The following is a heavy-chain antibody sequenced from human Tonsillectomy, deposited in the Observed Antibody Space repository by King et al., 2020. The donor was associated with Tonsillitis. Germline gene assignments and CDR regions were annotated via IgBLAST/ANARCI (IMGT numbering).Heavy chain of an antibody. D-gene: IGHD6-13*01. CDR2: ISYDGSDK. Sequence: VQLVESGGGVVQPGRSLRLSCAASGFTFSSYGMHWVRQVPGKGLKWVAIISYDGSDKYYADSVKGRFIISRDNSKNTLYLQMNSLRAEDTAVYYCARDRGSSWLYGIDYWGQGTLVTVSS. CDR3: ARDRGSSWLYGIDY. V-gene: IGHV3-33*05. CDR1: GFTFSSYG. J-gene: IGHJ4*02.